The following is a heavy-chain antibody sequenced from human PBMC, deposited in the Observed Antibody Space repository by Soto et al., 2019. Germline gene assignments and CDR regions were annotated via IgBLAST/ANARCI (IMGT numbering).Heavy chain of an antibody. CDR3: AREAAYITIFGVVPYYMDV. Sequence: GSLRLSCAASGFTFSDYWMSWVRQAPGKGLEWVANIKQDGSQKYYVDSVKGRFTISRDNAKNSLYLQMNSLRAEDTAVYYCAREAAYITIFGVVPYYMDVWGKGTTVTVSS. D-gene: IGHD3-3*01. CDR1: GFTFSDYW. J-gene: IGHJ6*03. CDR2: IKQDGSQK. V-gene: IGHV3-7*01.